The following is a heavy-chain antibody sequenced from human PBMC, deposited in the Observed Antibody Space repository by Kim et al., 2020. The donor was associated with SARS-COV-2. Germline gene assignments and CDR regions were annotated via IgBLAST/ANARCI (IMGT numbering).Heavy chain of an antibody. CDR2: TYYRSKWYN. J-gene: IGHJ5*02. CDR3: AREETLWFGELAQVSYWFDP. CDR1: GDSVSSNSAA. D-gene: IGHD3-10*01. Sequence: SQTLSLTCAISGDSVSSNSAAWNWIRQSPSRGLEWLGRTYYRSKWYNDYAVSVKSRITINPDTSKNQFSLQLNSVTPEDTAVYYCAREETLWFGELAQVSYWFDPWGQGTLVTVSS. V-gene: IGHV6-1*01.